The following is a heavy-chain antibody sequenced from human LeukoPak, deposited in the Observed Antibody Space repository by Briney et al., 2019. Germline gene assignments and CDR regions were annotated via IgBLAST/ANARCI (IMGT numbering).Heavy chain of an antibody. J-gene: IGHJ6*02. CDR2: IIPIFGTP. Sequence: SVKVSCKASGGTFSNYAISWVRQAPGHGLGWRGGIIPIFGTPNYSQKFQGRVTITADEPPSTAYMELSSLRFEDTAVYYCARAIAAAGLPSYYSGMPVWGQGPTVPLSS. CDR3: ARAIAAAGLPSYYSGMPV. V-gene: IGHV1-69*13. CDR1: GGTFSNYA. D-gene: IGHD6-13*01.